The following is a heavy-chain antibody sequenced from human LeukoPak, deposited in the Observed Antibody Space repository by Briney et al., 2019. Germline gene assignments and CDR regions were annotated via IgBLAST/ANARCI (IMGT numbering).Heavy chain of an antibody. Sequence: ASVKVSCKASGYTFTSYGISWVRQTPGQGLEWMGWISAYNGNTNYAQKLQGRGTMTTDTSTSTAYMELRSLRSDDTAVYYCARDGPGPDAFDIWGQGTMVTVSS. CDR1: GYTFTSYG. CDR2: ISAYNGNT. V-gene: IGHV1-18*04. J-gene: IGHJ3*02. CDR3: ARDGPGPDAFDI.